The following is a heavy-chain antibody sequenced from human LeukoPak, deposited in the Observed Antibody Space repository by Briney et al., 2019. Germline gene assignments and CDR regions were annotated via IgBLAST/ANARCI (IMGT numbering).Heavy chain of an antibody. J-gene: IGHJ4*02. CDR1: GFTFSSYG. D-gene: IGHD4-17*01. CDR3: AKDRGMTTVNAYYFDY. Sequence: GGSLRLSCAASGFTFSSYGMHWVRQAPGKGLEWVAFIRYDGSNLYYADSVKGRFIISRDTSKNTLYLHMNSLRVEDTAVYYCAKDRGMTTVNAYYFDYWGQGTLVTVSS. CDR2: IRYDGSNL. V-gene: IGHV3-30*02.